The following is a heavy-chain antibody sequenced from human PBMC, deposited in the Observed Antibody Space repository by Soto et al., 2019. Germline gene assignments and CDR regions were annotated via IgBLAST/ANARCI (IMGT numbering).Heavy chain of an antibody. J-gene: IGHJ6*02. Sequence: SVKVSCKASGVTFSSYAISWVRQAPGQGLEWMGGIIPIFGTANYAQKFQGRVTITADKSTSTAYMELSSLRSEDTAVYYCARAMGGYYGSGSTYYYYGMDVWGQGTTVTVSS. V-gene: IGHV1-69*06. D-gene: IGHD3-10*01. CDR2: IIPIFGTA. CDR3: ARAMGGYYGSGSTYYYYGMDV. CDR1: GVTFSSYA.